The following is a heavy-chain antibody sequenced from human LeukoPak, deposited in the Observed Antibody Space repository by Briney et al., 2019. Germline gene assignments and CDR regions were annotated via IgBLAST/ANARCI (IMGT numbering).Heavy chain of an antibody. CDR2: IKRKTDGGTT. V-gene: IGHV3-15*01. Sequence: GGSLRLSCAASGFTFSNDWMGWVRQAPGKGLEWVGRIKRKTDGGTTDYAAPVKGRFTISRDDSKNTLYLQMNSLKTEDTAVYYCTTRIAVAGKSFDYWGQGTLVTVSS. CDR1: GFTFSNDW. J-gene: IGHJ4*02. CDR3: TTRIAVAGKSFDY. D-gene: IGHD6-19*01.